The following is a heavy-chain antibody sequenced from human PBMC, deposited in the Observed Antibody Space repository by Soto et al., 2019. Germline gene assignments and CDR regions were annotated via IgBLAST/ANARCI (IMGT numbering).Heavy chain of an antibody. D-gene: IGHD5-18*01. CDR3: ARARGYTYGPDAFDI. J-gene: IGHJ3*02. CDR2: ITTGGPTT. CDR1: GFTFSDYY. V-gene: IGHV3-11*01. Sequence: QVQLVESGGGLVKPGGSLRLFCAASGFTFSDYYMNWIRQAPGKGLEWVSYITTGGPTTYYADSVKGRFTISKDNAKNSLYLPMNSLRVEDTAVYYCARARGYTYGPDAFDIWVQGTMVIVSS.